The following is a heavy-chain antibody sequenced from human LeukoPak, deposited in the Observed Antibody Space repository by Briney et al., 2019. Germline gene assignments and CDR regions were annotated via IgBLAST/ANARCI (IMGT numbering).Heavy chain of an antibody. Sequence: SETLSLTCTVSGGSISSYYWSWIRQPPGKGLEWIGYIYYSGSTNYNPSLKSRVTISVDTSKNQFSLKLSSVTAADTAVYYCARRNPQYDYGWEMDYWGQGTLVTVSS. V-gene: IGHV4-59*01. CDR3: ARRNPQYDYGWEMDY. D-gene: IGHD3-16*01. J-gene: IGHJ4*02. CDR1: GGSISSYY. CDR2: IYYSGST.